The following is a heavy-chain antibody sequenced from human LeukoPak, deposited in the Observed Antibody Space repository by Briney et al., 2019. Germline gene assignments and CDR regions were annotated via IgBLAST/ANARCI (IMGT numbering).Heavy chain of an antibody. CDR1: GFTFSSYS. CDR3: AREVKRGYSGYDGQGYFDY. Sequence: GGSLRLSCAASGFTFSSYSMNWVRQAPGKGLEWVSSISSSSSYIYYADSVKGRFTISRDNAKNSLYLQMNSLRAEDTAVYYCAREVKRGYSGYDGQGYFDYWGQGTLVTVSS. D-gene: IGHD5-12*01. J-gene: IGHJ4*02. CDR2: ISSSSSYI. V-gene: IGHV3-21*01.